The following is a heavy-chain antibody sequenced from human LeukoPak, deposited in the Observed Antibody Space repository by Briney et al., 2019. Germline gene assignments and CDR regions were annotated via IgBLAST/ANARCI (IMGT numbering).Heavy chain of an antibody. CDR1: GFTFSSYG. D-gene: IGHD3-10*01. CDR3: ASALRTYYYGSGSYVISGPFDP. CDR2: IRYDGSNK. V-gene: IGHV3-30*02. J-gene: IGHJ5*02. Sequence: PGGSLRLSCAASGFTFSSYGMHWVRQAPGKGLEWVAFIRYDGSNKYYADSVKGRFTISRDNSKNTLYLQMNSLRAEDTAAYYCASALRTYYYGSGSYVISGPFDPWGQGTLVTVSS.